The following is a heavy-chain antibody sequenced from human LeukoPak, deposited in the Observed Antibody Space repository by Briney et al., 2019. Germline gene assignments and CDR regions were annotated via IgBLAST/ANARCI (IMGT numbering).Heavy chain of an antibody. CDR2: IYHSGST. CDR3: ARDRSMVRGYMDV. D-gene: IGHD3-10*01. J-gene: IGHJ6*03. V-gene: IGHV4-38-2*02. CDR1: NYSISTDYY. Sequence: SETLSLTCSVSNYSISTDYYWGWIRQPPGKGLEWIGSIYHSGSTYYNPSLKSRVTISVDTSKNQFSLKLSSVTAADTAVYYCARDRSMVRGYMDVWGKGTTVTVSS.